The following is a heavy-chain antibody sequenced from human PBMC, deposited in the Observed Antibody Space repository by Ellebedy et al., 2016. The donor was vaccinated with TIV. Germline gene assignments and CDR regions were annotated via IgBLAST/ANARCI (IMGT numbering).Heavy chain of an antibody. V-gene: IGHV3-49*03. J-gene: IGHJ4*02. D-gene: IGHD6-19*01. Sequence: GESLKISCTASGFNFADYAMSWFRQAPGKGLEWVGFIRNKAQGETTEYAASVKGRFTFSRDDSKSIAYLQMNSLRDEDTAVYYCARDLNGWYFGFRDWGQGILVTVSS. CDR3: ARDLNGWYFGFRD. CDR2: IRNKAQGETT. CDR1: GFNFADYA.